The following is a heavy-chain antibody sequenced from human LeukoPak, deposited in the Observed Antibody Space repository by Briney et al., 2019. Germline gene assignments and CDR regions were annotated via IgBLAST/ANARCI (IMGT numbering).Heavy chain of an antibody. CDR2: INHSGST. CDR1: GGSFSGYY. D-gene: IGHD1-26*01. V-gene: IGHV4-34*01. J-gene: IGHJ4*02. CDR3: ARARRPYVGATLDY. Sequence: SQTLSLTCAVYGGSFSGYYWSWIRQPPGKGLEWIGEINHSGSTNYNPSLKSRVTISVDTSKNQFSLKLSSGTAADTAVYYCARARRPYVGATLDYWGQGTLVPVSS.